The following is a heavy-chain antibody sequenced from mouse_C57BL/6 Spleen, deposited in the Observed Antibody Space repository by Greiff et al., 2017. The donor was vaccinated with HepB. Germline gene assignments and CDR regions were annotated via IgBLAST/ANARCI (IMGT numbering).Heavy chain of an antibody. V-gene: IGHV2-4*01. J-gene: IGHJ3*01. CDR1: GFSLTSYG. CDR3: AKSYGRALAY. CDR2: IWSGGST. Sequence: QVQLQQSGPGLVQPSQSLSITCTVSGFSLTSYGVHWVRQPPGKGLEWLGVIWSGGSTDYNAAFISRLSISKDNSKSQVFFKMNSLQADDTAIYYCAKSYGRALAYWGQGTLVTVSA. D-gene: IGHD1-1*01.